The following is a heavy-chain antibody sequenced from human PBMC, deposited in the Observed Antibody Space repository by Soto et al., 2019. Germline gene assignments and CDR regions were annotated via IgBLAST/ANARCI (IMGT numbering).Heavy chain of an antibody. D-gene: IGHD3-10*02. CDR1: GLSLSTSGEA. CDR3: AHYVSTSPAGWFDP. CDR2: IYWDDDK. Sequence: QITLKESGPTLVKPTQTLTLTCTFSGLSLSTSGEAVGWIRQPPGKALEWLALIYWDDDKRYNPTLKTRLTITKDTSKNPVVLTPTNMDPVDTATYYCAHYVSTSPAGWFDPWGQGILVTVSS. J-gene: IGHJ5*02. V-gene: IGHV2-5*02.